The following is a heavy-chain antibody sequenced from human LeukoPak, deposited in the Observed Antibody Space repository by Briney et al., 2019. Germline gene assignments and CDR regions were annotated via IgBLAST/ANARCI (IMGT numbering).Heavy chain of an antibody. CDR2: ITSGSTTI. D-gene: IGHD2-15*01. Sequence: GGSLRLSFAASGFSFSTYAMSWVRQAPGKGLEWVSYITSGSTTIYYADSVKGRFTISRDNAKNSLYLQMNSLRAEDTAVYYCARGSDVSDYWGQGTLVTVSS. J-gene: IGHJ4*02. CDR1: GFSFSTYA. V-gene: IGHV3-48*01. CDR3: ARGSDVSDY.